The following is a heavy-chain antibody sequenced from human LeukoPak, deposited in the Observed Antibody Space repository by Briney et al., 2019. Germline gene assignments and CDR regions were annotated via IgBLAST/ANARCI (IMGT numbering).Heavy chain of an antibody. CDR2: ISWDGGST. D-gene: IGHD6-19*01. V-gene: IGHV3-43D*03. J-gene: IGHJ4*02. CDR1: GFTFDDYA. Sequence: PGGSLRLSCAASGFTFDDYAMHWVRQAPGKGLEWVSLISWDGGSTYYADSVKGRFTISRDNSKNSLYLQMNSLRAEDTAVYYCAKESRPYSSGWNFDYWGQGTLVTVSS. CDR3: AKESRPYSSGWNFDY.